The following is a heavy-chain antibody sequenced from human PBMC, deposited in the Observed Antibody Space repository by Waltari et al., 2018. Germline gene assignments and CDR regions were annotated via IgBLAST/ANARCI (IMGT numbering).Heavy chain of an antibody. D-gene: IGHD2-21*02. CDR1: GGSISRTNYY. Sequence: QLRLQESGPGLVKPSATLSLTCTVPGGSISRTNYYWGWIRQPPGKGLEWIGSIYYSGNTYYNPSLKSRVTMSADTSKNQFSLKLSSVTAADTAVYYCARHQDWVVVSATWFDPWGQGTLVTVSS. J-gene: IGHJ5*02. V-gene: IGHV4-39*01. CDR3: ARHQDWVVVSATWFDP. CDR2: IYYSGNT.